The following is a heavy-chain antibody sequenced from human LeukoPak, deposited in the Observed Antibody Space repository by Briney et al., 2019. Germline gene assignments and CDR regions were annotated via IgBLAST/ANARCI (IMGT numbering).Heavy chain of an antibody. CDR3: ARLMRVPTAGITIPHAFDI. CDR1: GGSVSGYY. CDR2: INHSGST. D-gene: IGHD6-13*01. Sequence: KPSETLSLTCAVYGGSVSGYYWSWIRQPPGKGLEWIGEINHSGSTNYNPSLKSRVTISVDTSKNQFSLKLSSVTAADTAVHYCARLMRVPTAGITIPHAFDIWGQGTMVTVSS. J-gene: IGHJ3*02. V-gene: IGHV4-34*01.